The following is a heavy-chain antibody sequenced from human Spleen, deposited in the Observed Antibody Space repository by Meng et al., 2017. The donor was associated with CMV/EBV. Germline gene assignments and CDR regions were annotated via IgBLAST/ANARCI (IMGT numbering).Heavy chain of an antibody. Sequence: VEVVESGGGCVKPGGSLRLSCAASGFTFSDYYMSWIRQAPGKGLEWVSYISSSSSYTNYADSVKGRFTISRDNAKNSLYLQMNSLRAEDTAVYYCARRGRDFWSGYQDYWGQGTLVTVSS. V-gene: IGHV3-11*06. CDR1: GFTFSDYY. D-gene: IGHD3-3*01. J-gene: IGHJ4*02. CDR3: ARRGRDFWSGYQDY. CDR2: ISSSSSYT.